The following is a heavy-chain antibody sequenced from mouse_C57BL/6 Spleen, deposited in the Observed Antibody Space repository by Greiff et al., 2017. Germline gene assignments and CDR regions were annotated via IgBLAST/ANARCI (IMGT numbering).Heavy chain of an antibody. CDR2: ISRGGDYI. CDR3: TRDGLRYAMDY. CDR1: GFTFSSYA. V-gene: IGHV5-9-1*02. J-gene: IGHJ4*01. Sequence: DVQLVESGEGLVKPGGSLKLSCAASGFTFSSYAMSWVRQTPEQRLEWVAYISRGGDYIYYADTVKGRFTLSRDNARNTLYLQLSSLKSEDTAMYYWTRDGLRYAMDYWGQGTSVTVSS. D-gene: IGHD1-1*01.